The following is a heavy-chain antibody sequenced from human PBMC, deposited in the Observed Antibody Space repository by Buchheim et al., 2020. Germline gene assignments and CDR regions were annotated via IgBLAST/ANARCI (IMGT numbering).Heavy chain of an antibody. D-gene: IGHD2-15*01. CDR1: GGSFSGYY. J-gene: IGHJ3*02. CDR3: ARGGRYCSGGSCYNDAFDI. CDR2: INHSGST. V-gene: IGHV4-34*01. Sequence: QVQLQQWGAGLLKPSETLSLTCAVYGGSFSGYYWSWIRQPPGKGLEWIGEINHSGSTNYNPSLKSRVTISVDTSKNQFSSKLSSVIAADTAVYYCARGGRYCSGGSCYNDAFDIWGQGT.